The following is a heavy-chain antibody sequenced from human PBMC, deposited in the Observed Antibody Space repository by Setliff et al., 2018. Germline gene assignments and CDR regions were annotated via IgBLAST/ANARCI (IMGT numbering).Heavy chain of an antibody. V-gene: IGHV4-59*11. CDR2: MYYTGST. J-gene: IGHJ5*02. CDR3: ARQGTAIRWFDP. D-gene: IGHD3-10*01. CDR1: GASISSHY. Sequence: PSETLSLTCTVSGASISSHYWSWIRQPPGKGLEWIGSMYYTGSTNYNPSLKSRVTISVDTSKKQFSLRLNPVTAADTAVYYCARQGTAIRWFDPWGQGTLVTVSS.